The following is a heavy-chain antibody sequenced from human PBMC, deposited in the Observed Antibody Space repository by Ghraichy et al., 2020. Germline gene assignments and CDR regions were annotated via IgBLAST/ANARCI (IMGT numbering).Heavy chain of an antibody. CDR3: ARQYDFWSGPPPNWFDP. CDR2: IYYSGST. CDR1: GGSISSSSYY. Sequence: SETLSLTCTVSGGSISSSSYYWGWIRQPPGKGLEWIGSIYYSGSTYYNPSLKSRVTISVDTSKNQFSLKLSSVTAADTAVYYCARQYDFWSGPPPNWFDPWGQGTLVTVSS. V-gene: IGHV4-39*01. J-gene: IGHJ5*02. D-gene: IGHD3-3*01.